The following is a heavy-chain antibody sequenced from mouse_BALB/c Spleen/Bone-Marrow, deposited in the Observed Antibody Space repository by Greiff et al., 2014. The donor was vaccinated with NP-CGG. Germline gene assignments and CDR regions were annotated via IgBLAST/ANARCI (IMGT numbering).Heavy chain of an antibody. V-gene: IGHV3-2*02. J-gene: IGHJ2*01. CDR1: GYSITSDYA. Sequence: EVQLQQSGPGLVKPSQSLSLTCTVTGYSITSDYAWNWIRQFPGNKLEWMGYISYSVITYYNPSLKSRISITRDTSQNQFFLQLKSVTTEDTATYYCARGRAVYFDYWGQGTTLTVSS. D-gene: IGHD3-1*01. CDR2: ISYSVIT. CDR3: ARGRAVYFDY.